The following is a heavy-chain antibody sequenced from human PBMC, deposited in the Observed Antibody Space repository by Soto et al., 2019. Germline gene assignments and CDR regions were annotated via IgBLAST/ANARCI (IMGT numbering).Heavy chain of an antibody. CDR3: ASSSGSYLDY. CDR1: GFTFSSDG. D-gene: IGHD1-26*01. V-gene: IGHV3-30*03. CDR2: ISYDGSNK. Sequence: QVQLVESGGGVVQPGSSLRLACAASGFTFSSDGMHWVRQAPGKGLEWVGVISYDGSNKYYADSVKGRFTISRDNSKNTLYLQMNSLRAEDTAVYYCASSSGSYLDYWGQGTLVTVSS. J-gene: IGHJ4*02.